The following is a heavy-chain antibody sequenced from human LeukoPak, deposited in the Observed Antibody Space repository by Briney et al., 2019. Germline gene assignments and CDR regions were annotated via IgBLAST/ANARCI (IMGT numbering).Heavy chain of an antibody. CDR3: ARQRVSAYYFDY. CDR1: GYTFTSSG. CDR2: ISAYNGNT. J-gene: IGHJ4*02. Sequence: ASVKVSCKASGYTFTSSGISWVRQAPGQGLEWMGWISAYNGNTDYAQKLQGRVTMTTDTSTSTAYMELRSLRSDDTAVYYCARQRVSAYYFDYWGQGTLVTVSS. D-gene: IGHD1-1*01. V-gene: IGHV1-18*01.